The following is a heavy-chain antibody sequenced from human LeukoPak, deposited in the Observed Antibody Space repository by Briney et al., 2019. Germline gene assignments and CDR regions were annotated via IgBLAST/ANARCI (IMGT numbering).Heavy chain of an antibody. CDR1: GFTFSSYG. CDR2: IRYDGSNK. Sequence: GGSLRLSCAASGFTFSSYGMHWVRQAPGKGLEWVAFIRYDGSNKYYADSVKGRFTISRDNSKNTLYLQMNSLRAEDTAVYYCAKGFKGWAPVQADAFDIWGQGTMVTVSS. V-gene: IGHV3-30*02. J-gene: IGHJ3*02. D-gene: IGHD1-26*01. CDR3: AKGFKGWAPVQADAFDI.